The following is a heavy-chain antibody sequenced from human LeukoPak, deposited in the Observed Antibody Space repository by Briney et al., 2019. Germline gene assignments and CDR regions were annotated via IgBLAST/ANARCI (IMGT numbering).Heavy chain of an antibody. CDR3: ARESGKFDY. Sequence: GGSLRLSCAASGITFSKVWMSWVRQAPGKGLEWVSLISGDGVSTFYADSVKGRFSISRDNSKNSLSLEMNSLRTEDTAMYYCARESGKFDYWGQGTLVAVSS. V-gene: IGHV3-43*02. J-gene: IGHJ4*02. CDR2: ISGDGVST. CDR1: GITFSKVW.